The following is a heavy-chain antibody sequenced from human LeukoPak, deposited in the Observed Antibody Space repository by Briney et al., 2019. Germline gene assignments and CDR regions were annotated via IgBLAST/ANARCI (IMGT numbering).Heavy chain of an antibody. J-gene: IGHJ4*02. V-gene: IGHV1-2*02. CDR1: GYTFTGYY. CDR3: ARRSGSSGYAIDY. D-gene: IGHD3-22*01. CDR2: INPNSGGT. Sequence: GASVKVSCKASGYTFTGYYMHWVRQAPGQGLEWMGWINPNSGGTNYAQKFQGRVTMTRDTSISTAYMELSSLRSEDAAVYYCARRSGSSGYAIDYWGQGTLVTVSS.